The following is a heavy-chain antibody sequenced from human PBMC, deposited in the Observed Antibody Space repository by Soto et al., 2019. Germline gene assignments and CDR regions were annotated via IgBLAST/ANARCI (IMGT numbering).Heavy chain of an antibody. CDR3: AKGPRTLYSSGLDIDL. Sequence: SLRLSCAASGFTFDDYAMHWVRQAPGKGLEWVSGISWNGGRIDYADSVKDRFTISRDNAQNSLYLQMNSLTTEDTALYYCAKGPRTLYSSGLDIDLWGQGTLVTVSS. CDR2: ISWNGGRI. V-gene: IGHV3-9*01. D-gene: IGHD6-19*01. J-gene: IGHJ5*02. CDR1: GFTFDDYA.